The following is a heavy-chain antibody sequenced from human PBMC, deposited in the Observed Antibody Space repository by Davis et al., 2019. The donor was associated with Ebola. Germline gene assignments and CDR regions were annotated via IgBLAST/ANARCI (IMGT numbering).Heavy chain of an antibody. Sequence: PGGSLRLSCAASGFTFSSYDMHWVRQATGKGLEWVSAIGTAGDTYYPGSVKGRFTISRDNSKNTLYLQMNSLRAEDTAVYYCASHGVFDYWGQGTLVTVSS. V-gene: IGHV3-13*01. CDR1: GFTFSSYD. D-gene: IGHD4-17*01. CDR2: IGTAGDT. J-gene: IGHJ4*02. CDR3: ASHGVFDY.